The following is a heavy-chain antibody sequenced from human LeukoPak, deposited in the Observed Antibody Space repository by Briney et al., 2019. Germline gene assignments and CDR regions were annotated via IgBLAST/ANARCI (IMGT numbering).Heavy chain of an antibody. Sequence: GGSLRLSCAASGFIFSSYSMNWVRQAPGKGLEWVSSISSSIYIYYADSVKGRFTISRDNAKNSLYLQMNSLRAEDTAVYYCARDGSRGNLVTAPDYWGQGTLVTVSS. CDR2: ISSSIYI. CDR1: GFIFSSYS. CDR3: ARDGSRGNLVTAPDY. V-gene: IGHV3-21*01. D-gene: IGHD2-21*02. J-gene: IGHJ4*02.